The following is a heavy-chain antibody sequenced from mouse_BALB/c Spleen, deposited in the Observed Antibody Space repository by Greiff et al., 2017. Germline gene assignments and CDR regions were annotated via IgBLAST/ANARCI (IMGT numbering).Heavy chain of an antibody. V-gene: IGHV1-20*02. CDR2: INPYNGDT. D-gene: IGHD1-1*02. J-gene: IGHJ2*01. CDR3: ARSGVGDD. Sequence: VQLQQSGPELVKPGASVKISCKASGYSFTGYFMNWVMQSHGKSLEWIGRINPYNGDTFYNQKFKGKATLTVDKSSSTAHMELRSLASEDSAVYYCARSGVGDDWGQGTTLTVSS. CDR1: GYSFTGYF.